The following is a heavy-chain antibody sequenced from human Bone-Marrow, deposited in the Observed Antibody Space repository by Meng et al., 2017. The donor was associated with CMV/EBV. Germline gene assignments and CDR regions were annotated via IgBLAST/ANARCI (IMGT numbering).Heavy chain of an antibody. J-gene: IGHJ6*02. V-gene: IGHV1-18*01. Sequence: ASVKVSCKASGYIFTKYGVNWMRQAPGQGPEWMGWISAYNGDTMYAPKVQGRVTMTTDTSTSTAYMELRGLRSDDTAVYYCVRGGRTGYYYGLDVWGQGTTVTVSS. CDR3: VRGGRTGYYYGLDV. CDR2: ISAYNGDT. CDR1: GYIFTKYG. D-gene: IGHD7-27*01.